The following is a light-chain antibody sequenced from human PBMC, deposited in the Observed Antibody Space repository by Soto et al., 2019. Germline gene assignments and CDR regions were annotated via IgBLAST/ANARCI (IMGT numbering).Light chain of an antibody. CDR3: SSYTTSAPYV. J-gene: IGLJ1*01. CDR1: VGRYNY. Sequence: LTQPASVSGSPGQSITISCTGDVGRYNYVSWYQQHPGKAPKLIIYEVSSRPSGVSNRFSGSKSGNAASLTISGLQAEDEAHYYCSSYTTSAPYVFGSGTKVTVL. CDR2: EVS. V-gene: IGLV2-14*01.